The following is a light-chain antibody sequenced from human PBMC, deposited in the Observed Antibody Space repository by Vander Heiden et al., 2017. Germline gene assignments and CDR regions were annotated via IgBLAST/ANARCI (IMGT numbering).Light chain of an antibody. J-gene: IGKJ1*01. CDR1: QGIGNW. CDR2: KAS. CDR3: QQSNSYLGT. V-gene: IGKV1-5*03. Sequence: DIQMTQSPSTLSASVGDRVTLTCRASQGIGNWLAWYQQRPGKAPKLLIYKASTLETGVPPRFSGSGSGTDFTLTISSLQPDDFAIYYCQQSNSYLGTFGHGTRVEIK.